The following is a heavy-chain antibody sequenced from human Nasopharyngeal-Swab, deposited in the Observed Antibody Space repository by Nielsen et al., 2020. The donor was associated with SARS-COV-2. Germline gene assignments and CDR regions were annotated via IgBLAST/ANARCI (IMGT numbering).Heavy chain of an antibody. J-gene: IGHJ3*02. Sequence: ASVKVSCKVSGYTLTELSMHWVRQTPGIGLEWMGGFDPDDAETIYAEKYQGRVTMTEDTSTDTAYIELSGLNSEDTAVYYCALGYYDIRRAFDIWGQGTMVTVSS. CDR2: FDPDDAET. V-gene: IGHV1-24*01. D-gene: IGHD3-22*01. CDR3: ALGYYDIRRAFDI. CDR1: GYTLTELS.